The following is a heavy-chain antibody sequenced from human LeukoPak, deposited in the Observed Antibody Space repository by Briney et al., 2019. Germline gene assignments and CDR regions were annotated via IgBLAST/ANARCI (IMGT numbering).Heavy chain of an antibody. CDR3: ARGQAGYDSSGYSGGAFDY. Sequence: ASVKVSCEASGYTFTSYYMHWVRQAPGQGLEWMGIINPSGGSTSYAQKFQGRVTMTRDTSTSTVYMELSSLRSEDTAVYYCARGQAGYDSSGYSGGAFDYWGQGTLVTVSS. CDR1: GYTFTSYY. CDR2: INPSGGST. D-gene: IGHD3-22*01. V-gene: IGHV1-46*01. J-gene: IGHJ4*02.